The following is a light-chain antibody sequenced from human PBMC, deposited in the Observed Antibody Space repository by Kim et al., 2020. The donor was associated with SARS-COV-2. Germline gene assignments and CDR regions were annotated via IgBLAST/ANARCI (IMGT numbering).Light chain of an antibody. V-gene: IGLV2-8*01. CDR1: SSDVGGYNY. Sequence: GQSVTIPCTGTSSDVGGYNYVSWYQQHPGKAPKLMIYEVSKRPSGVPDRFSGSKSGNTASLTVSGLQAEDEADYYCSSYAGSNNPVFGGGTQLTVL. CDR3: SSYAGSNNPV. J-gene: IGLJ3*02. CDR2: EVS.